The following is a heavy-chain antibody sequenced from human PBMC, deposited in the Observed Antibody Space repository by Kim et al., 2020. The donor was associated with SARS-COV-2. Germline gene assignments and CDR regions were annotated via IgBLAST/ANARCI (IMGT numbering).Heavy chain of an antibody. CDR3: ARGGYYYDSSGYFTNRHFQH. Sequence: ASVKVSCKASGYTFTGYYMHWVRQAPGQGLEWMGWINPNSGGTNYAQKFQGRVTMTRDTSISTAYMELSRLRSDDTAVYYCARGGYYYDSSGYFTNRHFQHWGQGTLVTVSS. CDR1: GYTFTGYY. V-gene: IGHV1-2*02. J-gene: IGHJ1*01. CDR2: INPNSGGT. D-gene: IGHD3-22*01.